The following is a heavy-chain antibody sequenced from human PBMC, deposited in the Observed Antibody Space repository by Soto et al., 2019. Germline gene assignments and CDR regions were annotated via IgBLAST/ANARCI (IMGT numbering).Heavy chain of an antibody. D-gene: IGHD3-16*01. CDR2: IYYSGST. CDR3: ARRSNPWGNSVMDY. Sequence: QVQLQESGPGLVKPSQTLSLTCTVSGGSISSGGYYWSWIRQHPGKGLEWIGYIYYSGSTYYNPSLRSRVTISVDTSKNQLSLKLSSVTAADTAVYYCARRSNPWGNSVMDYWGQGTLVTVSS. V-gene: IGHV4-31*03. CDR1: GGSISSGGYY. J-gene: IGHJ4*02.